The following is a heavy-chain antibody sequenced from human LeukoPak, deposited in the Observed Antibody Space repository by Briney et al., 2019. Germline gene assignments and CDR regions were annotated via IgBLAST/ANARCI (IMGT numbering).Heavy chain of an antibody. CDR2: ISSNGGST. D-gene: IGHD1-26*01. CDR1: GFPFSSYP. J-gene: IGHJ4*02. V-gene: IGHV3-64*01. Sequence: GGPLRLSCERSGFPFSSYPMHWVRQAPGRGLEYVSRISSNGGSTYYANSVKDRFTISRDNSKNTLYLQMGSLRAEDMAVYYCARSSGRYGPFEYWGQGTPVTVSS. CDR3: ARSSGRYGPFEY.